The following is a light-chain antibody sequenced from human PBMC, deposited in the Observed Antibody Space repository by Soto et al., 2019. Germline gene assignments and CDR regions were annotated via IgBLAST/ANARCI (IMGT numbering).Light chain of an antibody. CDR3: QQYNSYSKT. Sequence: EIVLTQSPGTLSLSPGEIATLSFSASQSVSSSYLAWYQQKPGQAPRLLIYGASSRATGIPDRFSGSGSGTDFTLIINRLQPEDFATYYCQQYNSYSKTFGQGTKVDIK. J-gene: IGKJ1*01. CDR2: GAS. CDR1: QSVSSSY. V-gene: IGKV3-20*01.